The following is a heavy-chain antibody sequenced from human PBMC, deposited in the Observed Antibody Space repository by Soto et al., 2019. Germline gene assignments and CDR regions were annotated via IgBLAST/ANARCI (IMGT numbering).Heavy chain of an antibody. J-gene: IGHJ4*02. Sequence: GGSLRLSCAASGFTFSSYGMHWVRQAPGKGLEWVAVISYDGSNKYYADSVKGRFTISRDNSKNTLYLQMNSLRAEDTAVYYCAKGSYREGSIAVAGRKFDYWGQGTLVTVSS. CDR1: GFTFSSYG. CDR3: AKGSYREGSIAVAGRKFDY. CDR2: ISYDGSNK. D-gene: IGHD6-19*01. V-gene: IGHV3-30*18.